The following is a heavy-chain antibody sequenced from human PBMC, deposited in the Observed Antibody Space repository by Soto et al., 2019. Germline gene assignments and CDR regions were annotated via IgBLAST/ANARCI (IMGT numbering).Heavy chain of an antibody. CDR3: ARGGYSYGFDY. D-gene: IGHD5-18*01. V-gene: IGHV4-59*12. CDR1: GGSISSYY. CDR2: IYYSGST. Sequence: QVQLQESGPGLVKPSETLSLTCTVSGGSISSYYWSWIRQPPGKGLEWIGYIYYSGSTYYNPSLKSRVTISVDTSKNQFSLKLSSVTAADTAVYYCARGGYSYGFDYWGQGTLVTVSS. J-gene: IGHJ4*02.